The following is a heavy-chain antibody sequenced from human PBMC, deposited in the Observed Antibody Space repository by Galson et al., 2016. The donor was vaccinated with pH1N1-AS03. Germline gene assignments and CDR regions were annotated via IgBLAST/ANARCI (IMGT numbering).Heavy chain of an antibody. V-gene: IGHV4-39*07. Sequence: ETLSLTCNVSGASISSSSYCRGWIRQPPGKGLEWIGSICYSVTTYYNPSLKSRLTISVETSKNQFSLKLSSVTAADTAVYFCARDHSHSRGYYVSWGPGTSVTVSS. CDR2: ICYSVTT. D-gene: IGHD3-22*01. CDR3: ARDHSHSRGYYVS. CDR1: GASISSSSYC. J-gene: IGHJ4*02.